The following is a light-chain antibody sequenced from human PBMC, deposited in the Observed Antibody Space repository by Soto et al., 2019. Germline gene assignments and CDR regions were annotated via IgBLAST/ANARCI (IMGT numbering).Light chain of an antibody. CDR3: QQLNSNLII. CDR2: AAS. Sequence: TQSPATLSVSPREGATLSCRASQSVTSNYLAWYQQKPGKAPKLLIYAASTLQSGVPSRFSGSGSGTEFTLTISSLQPEDSATYYCQQLNSNLIIFGQGTLLEIK. J-gene: IGKJ5*01. V-gene: IGKV1-9*01. CDR1: QSVTSNY.